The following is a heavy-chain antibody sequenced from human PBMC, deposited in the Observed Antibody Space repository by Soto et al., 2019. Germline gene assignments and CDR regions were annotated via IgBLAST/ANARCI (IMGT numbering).Heavy chain of an antibody. V-gene: IGHV3-49*04. CDR2: IRSNEFGGTT. D-gene: IGHD5-12*01. CDR3: TRGETGHTAYDEY. CDR1: GFTLGDYA. Sequence: HPVGSLRLSCIGSGFTLGDYAMSWVRQAPGKGLDWVGFIRSNEFGGTTEYAASVTGRFTISRDDSKNIAYLQMDSLKTEDTALYYCTRGETGHTAYDEYWGQGVLVTVSS. J-gene: IGHJ4*02.